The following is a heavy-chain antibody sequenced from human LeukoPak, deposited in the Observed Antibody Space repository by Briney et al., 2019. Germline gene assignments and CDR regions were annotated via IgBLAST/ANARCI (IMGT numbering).Heavy chain of an antibody. CDR2: ISYDGSNK. CDR3: ARDGLGYYGSGSPQNYFDY. Sequence: GRSLRLSCAASGFTFSSYAMHWVRQAPGKGLDWVAVISYDGSNKYYADSVKGRFTISRDNSKNTLYLQMNSLRAEDTAVYYCARDGLGYYGSGSPQNYFDYWGQGTLVTVSS. CDR1: GFTFSSYA. J-gene: IGHJ4*02. D-gene: IGHD3-10*01. V-gene: IGHV3-30*04.